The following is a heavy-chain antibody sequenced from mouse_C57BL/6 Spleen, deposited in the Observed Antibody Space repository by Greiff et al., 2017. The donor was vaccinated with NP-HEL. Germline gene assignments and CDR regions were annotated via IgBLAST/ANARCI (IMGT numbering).Heavy chain of an antibody. CDR3: ARGGGNYEGYYYAMDY. CDR2: IYPRSGNT. CDR1: GYTFTSYG. J-gene: IGHJ4*01. D-gene: IGHD2-1*01. Sequence: QVQLKQSGAELARPGASVKLSCKASGYTFTSYGISWVKQRTGQGLEWIGEIYPRSGNTYYNEKFKGKATLTADKSSSTAYMELRSLTSEDSAVYFCARGGGNYEGYYYAMDYWGQGTSVTVSS. V-gene: IGHV1-81*01.